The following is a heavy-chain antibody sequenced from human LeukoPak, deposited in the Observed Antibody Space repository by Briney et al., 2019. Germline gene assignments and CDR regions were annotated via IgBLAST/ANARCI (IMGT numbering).Heavy chain of an antibody. Sequence: GGSLRLSCAASGFTFSSYGMHWVRQAPGKGLEWVAVISYDGSNKYYADSVKGRFTISRDNSKNTLYLQMNSLRAEDTAVYYCAKVLAAAGTTADLEYYFDYWGQGTLVTVSS. V-gene: IGHV3-30*18. CDR2: ISYDGSNK. CDR1: GFTFSSYG. J-gene: IGHJ4*02. D-gene: IGHD6-13*01. CDR3: AKVLAAAGTTADLEYYFDY.